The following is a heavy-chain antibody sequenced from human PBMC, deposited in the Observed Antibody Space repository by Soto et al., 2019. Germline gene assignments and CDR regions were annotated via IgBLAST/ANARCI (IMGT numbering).Heavy chain of an antibody. CDR1: GYTFTSYA. D-gene: IGHD3-3*01. J-gene: IGHJ5*02. CDR3: ARVPLESNWFDP. V-gene: IGHV1-3*01. Sequence: VASVKVSCKASGYTFTSYAMHWVRQAPGQRLEWMGWINAGNGNTKYSQKFQGRVTITRDTSASTAYMELSGLRSEDTAVYYCARVPLESNWFDPWGQGTLVTVSS. CDR2: INAGNGNT.